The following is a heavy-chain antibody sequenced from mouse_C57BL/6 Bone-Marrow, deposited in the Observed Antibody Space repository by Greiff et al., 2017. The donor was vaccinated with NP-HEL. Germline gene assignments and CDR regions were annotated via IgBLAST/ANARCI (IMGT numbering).Heavy chain of an antibody. CDR1: GFTFSDYY. CDR2: INYDGSST. Sequence: EVHLVESEGGLVQPGSSMKLSRTASGFTFSDYYMAWVRQVPEKGLEWVANINYDGSSTYYLDSLKSRFIISRDNAKNILYLQMSSLKSEDTATYYCAREGGLRRRTYAMDYWGQGTSVTVSS. J-gene: IGHJ4*01. V-gene: IGHV5-16*01. D-gene: IGHD2-4*01. CDR3: AREGGLRRRTYAMDY.